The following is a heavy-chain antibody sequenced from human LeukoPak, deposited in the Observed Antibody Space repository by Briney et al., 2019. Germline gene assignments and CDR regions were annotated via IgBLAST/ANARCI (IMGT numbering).Heavy chain of an antibody. CDR3: ARSRGLLLPEY. J-gene: IGHJ4*02. CDR1: GFTFSTYW. D-gene: IGHD3-3*01. Sequence: GGSLRLSCAASGFTFSTYWMHWVRQAPGKGLVWVSRINSDGGSTIYADSVKGRFTISRDNAKNTLDLQMNSLRAEDTAVYYCARSRGLLLPEYWGQGTLVTVSS. V-gene: IGHV3-74*01. CDR2: INSDGGST.